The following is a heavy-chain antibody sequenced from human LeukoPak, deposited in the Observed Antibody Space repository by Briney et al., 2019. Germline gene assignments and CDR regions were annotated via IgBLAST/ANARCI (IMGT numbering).Heavy chain of an antibody. CDR2: ISSSSSHI. V-gene: IGHV3-21*01. D-gene: IGHD3-10*01. J-gene: IGHJ4*02. CDR1: GFTFSTYS. Sequence: PGGSLRLSCTASGFTFSTYSTNWVRQAPGKGLEWVSSISSSSSHIYYADSVKGRFTISRDISKNTLYLQMNSLRAEDTAVYYCAKDRVFELWFEEASPYYFDYWGQGTLVTVSS. CDR3: AKDRVFELWFEEASPYYFDY.